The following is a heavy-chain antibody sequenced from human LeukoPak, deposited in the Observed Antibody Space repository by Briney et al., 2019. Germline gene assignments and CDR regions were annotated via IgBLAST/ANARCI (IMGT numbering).Heavy chain of an antibody. V-gene: IGHV3-53*01. CDR3: ARGGSDGYNFGNWFDY. D-gene: IGHD5-24*01. CDR1: GFTVSRNY. CDR2: IYSGGTT. J-gene: IGHJ4*02. Sequence: AGGSLRLSCAASGFTVSRNYMSWVRQAPGKGLEWVSVIYSGGTTYYADSVKGRFPISRDNSKNTLYLQLNSLGAEDTAVYYCARGGSDGYNFGNWFDYWGQGTLVTVSS.